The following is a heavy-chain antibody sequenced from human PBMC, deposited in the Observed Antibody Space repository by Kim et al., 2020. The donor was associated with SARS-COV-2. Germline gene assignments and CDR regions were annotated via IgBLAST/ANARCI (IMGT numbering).Heavy chain of an antibody. D-gene: IGHD3-10*01. Sequence: TANYAQKFQGRVTITADESTSTAYMELSSLRSEDTAVYYCACGAGSLGTYWGQGTLVTVSS. J-gene: IGHJ4*02. V-gene: IGHV1-69*01. CDR2: TA. CDR3: ACGAGSLGTY.